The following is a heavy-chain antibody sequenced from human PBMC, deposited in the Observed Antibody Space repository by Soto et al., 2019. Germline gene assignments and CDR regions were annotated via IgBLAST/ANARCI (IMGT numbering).Heavy chain of an antibody. Sequence: SETLSLTCTVSGGSISSGGYYWSWIRQHQGKGLEWIGYIYYSGSTYYNPSLKSRVTISVDTSKNQFSLKLSSVTAADTAVYYCARGVHNWFDPRGQRTPVTVSS. CDR3: ARGVHNWFDP. CDR2: IYYSGST. J-gene: IGHJ5*02. CDR1: GGSISSGGYY. V-gene: IGHV4-31*03.